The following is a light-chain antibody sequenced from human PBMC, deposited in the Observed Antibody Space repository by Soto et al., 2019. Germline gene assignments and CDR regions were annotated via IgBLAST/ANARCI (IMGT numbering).Light chain of an antibody. Sequence: AIQMTQSPSSLSASVGDRVTITCRASQGIRHYLGWYQQKPGKAPKLLIYAASSLQSGVPSRFSGSGSGTDFTLTISRLQPEDFATYYCLQDYNYPLPFGGGTKVEIK. CDR3: LQDYNYPLP. J-gene: IGKJ4*01. CDR2: AAS. CDR1: QGIRHY. V-gene: IGKV1-6*01.